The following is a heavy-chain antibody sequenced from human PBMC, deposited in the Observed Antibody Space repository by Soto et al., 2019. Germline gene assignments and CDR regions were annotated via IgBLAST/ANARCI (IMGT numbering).Heavy chain of an antibody. CDR1: GGSISSGGYY. Sequence: QVQLQESGPGLVKPSQTLSLSCSVSGGSISSGGYYWSWIRQHPGKGLEWIGHIYHSGSTYYNPSLKSRLTLLVETSKNQLSLKLSPVPAADTAVYYCARDRYGDDEVENHYDYDIWGQGRIVTVSS. J-gene: IGHJ3*02. D-gene: IGHD4-17*01. CDR2: IYHSGST. V-gene: IGHV4-31*03. CDR3: ARDRYGDDEVENHYDYDI.